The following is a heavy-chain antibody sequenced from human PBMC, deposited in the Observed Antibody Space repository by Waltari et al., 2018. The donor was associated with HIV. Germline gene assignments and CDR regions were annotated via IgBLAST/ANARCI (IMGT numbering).Heavy chain of an antibody. CDR3: ARSAPPTTVTSSRWFDP. D-gene: IGHD4-17*01. CDR2: ILNSGRT. V-gene: IGHV4-31*03. CDR1: GDSVSSGGYI. J-gene: IGHJ5*02. Sequence: QVQLQESGPGLVKPFQTLSLNCSVSGDSVSSGGYIWTWIRQHPGKGLEWIGEILNSGRTYYIPTLKSRLTMSIDTSNDQFSLKLSSAIAADTAIYFCARSAPPTTVTSSRWFDPWGQGMLVTVSS.